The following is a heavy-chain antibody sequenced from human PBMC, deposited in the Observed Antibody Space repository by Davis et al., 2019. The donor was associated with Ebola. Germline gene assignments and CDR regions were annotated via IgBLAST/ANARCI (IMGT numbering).Heavy chain of an antibody. J-gene: IGHJ2*01. CDR1: GGSFSGYY. V-gene: IGHV4-34*01. Sequence: PSETLSLTCAVYGGSFSGYYWSWIRQPPGKGLEWIGEINHSGSTNYNPSLKSRVTISVDTSKNQFSRKLSSVTAADTAVYYCASGLYYYDSCGYYYWYFDLWGRGTLVTVSS. D-gene: IGHD3-22*01. CDR2: INHSGST. CDR3: ASGLYYYDSCGYYYWYFDL.